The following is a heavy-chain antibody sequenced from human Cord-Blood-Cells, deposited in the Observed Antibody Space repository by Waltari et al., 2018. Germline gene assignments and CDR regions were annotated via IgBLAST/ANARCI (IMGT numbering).Heavy chain of an antibody. CDR1: GGSFSGYS. J-gene: IGHJ4*02. CDR3: ARGIDFWSGYYFY. V-gene: IGHV4-34*01. CDR2: INHSGST. Sequence: QVQLQQWGAGLLKPSETLSLTCAVYGGSFSGYSWSWIRQPPGKGLEWIGEINHSGSTNYNPSLKSRVTISVDTSKNQFSLKLSSVTAADTAVYYCARGIDFWSGYYFYWGQGTLVTVSS. D-gene: IGHD3-3*01.